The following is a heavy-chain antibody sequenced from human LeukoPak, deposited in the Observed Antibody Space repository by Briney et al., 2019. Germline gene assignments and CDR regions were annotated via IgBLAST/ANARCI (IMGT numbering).Heavy chain of an antibody. J-gene: IGHJ4*02. CDR1: GFTFSSYA. V-gene: IGHV3-23*01. Sequence: GGSPRLSCAASGFTFSSYAMSWVRQAPGKGLEWVSTINDRSNTYYADSVKGRFTISRDNSKNTLFLQMDSLRAEDTAVYYCAKRLPYCFDYWGQGTLVTVSS. CDR3: AKRLPYCFDY. CDR2: INDRSNT.